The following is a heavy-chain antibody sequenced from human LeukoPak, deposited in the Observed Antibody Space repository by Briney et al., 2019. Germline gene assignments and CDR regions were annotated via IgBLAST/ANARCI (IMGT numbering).Heavy chain of an antibody. D-gene: IGHD2-15*01. V-gene: IGHV4-4*07. CDR2: ICTSGST. CDR3: ARDLRGYCSGGSCYSENWFDP. CDR1: GGSISSYY. Sequence: SETLSLTCTVSGGSISSYYWSWIRQPAGKGLEWIGRICTSGSTNYNPSLKGRVTMSVDTSKNQFSLKLSSVTAADMAVYYCARDLRGYCSGGSCYSENWFDPWGQGTLVTVSS. J-gene: IGHJ5*02.